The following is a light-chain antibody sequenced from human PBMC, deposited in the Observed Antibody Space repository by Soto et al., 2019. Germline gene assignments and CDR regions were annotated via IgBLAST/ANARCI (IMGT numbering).Light chain of an antibody. Sequence: EIVVTQSPGTLSLSPGERATLSCRASQSVSSNYLAWYQQKPGQAPRLLIYGASSRASDIPDRFSGSGSGTDFTLIISILEPEDFAMYYCQQYGSTPFTFVPGTKGDVK. CDR2: GAS. CDR1: QSVSSNY. V-gene: IGKV3-20*01. J-gene: IGKJ3*01. CDR3: QQYGSTPFT.